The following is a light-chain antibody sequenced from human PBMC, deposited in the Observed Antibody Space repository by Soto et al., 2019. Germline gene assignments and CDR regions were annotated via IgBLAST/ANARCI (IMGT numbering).Light chain of an antibody. J-gene: IGKJ4*01. Sequence: DIQMTQSPSLVSASVGDTVTITCRASQDISNWLAWYQQKPGKAPRFLIFAASNLHSGVPSRFSGSGSGTAFTLTIRSLQPEDFPTYYCQQADTFPLSFGGGTKVEIK. CDR2: AAS. CDR3: QQADTFPLS. CDR1: QDISNW. V-gene: IGKV1-12*01.